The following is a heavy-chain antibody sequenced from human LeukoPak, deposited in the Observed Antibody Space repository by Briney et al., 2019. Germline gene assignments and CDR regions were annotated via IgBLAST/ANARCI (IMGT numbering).Heavy chain of an antibody. CDR1: GYTLTELS. V-gene: IGHV1-24*01. D-gene: IGHD2/OR15-2a*01. J-gene: IGHJ3*02. CDR2: FDPEDGET. CDR3: ATAEYGDAFDI. Sequence: ASVKVSCKVSGYTLTELSMHWVRQAPGKGLEWMGGFDPEDGETIYAQKFQGRVTMTGDTSTDTAYMELSSLRSEDTAVYYCATAEYGDAFDIWGQGTMVTVSS.